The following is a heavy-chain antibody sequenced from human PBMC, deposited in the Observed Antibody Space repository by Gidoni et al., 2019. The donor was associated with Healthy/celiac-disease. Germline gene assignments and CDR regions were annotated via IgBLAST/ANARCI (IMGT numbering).Heavy chain of an antibody. J-gene: IGHJ3*02. CDR3: ARAEYYYDSSGYYVRHDAFDI. Sequence: QVQLQESGPGLVKPSQTLSLTCTVSGGSISSGDYYWSWIRQPPGKGLEWIGYIYYSGSTYYNPSLKSRVTISVDTSKNQFSLKLSSVTAADTAVYYCARAEYYYDSSGYYVRHDAFDIWGQGTMVTVSS. V-gene: IGHV4-30-4*01. CDR2: IYYSGST. CDR1: GGSISSGDYY. D-gene: IGHD3-22*01.